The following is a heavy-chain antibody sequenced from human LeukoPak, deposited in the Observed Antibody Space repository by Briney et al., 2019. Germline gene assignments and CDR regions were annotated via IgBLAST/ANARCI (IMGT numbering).Heavy chain of an antibody. D-gene: IGHD3-16*02. CDR3: ARFPSYYDYVWGSYRKYYGMDV. CDR2: IYYSGST. Sequence: SETLSLTCIVSGGSISDYYWSWIRQPPGKGLEWIGYIYYSGSTNYNPSLKSRVTISVDTSKNQFSLKLSSVTAADTAVYYCARFPSYYDYVWGSYRKYYGMDVWGQGTTVTVSS. V-gene: IGHV4-59*08. CDR1: GGSISDYY. J-gene: IGHJ6*02.